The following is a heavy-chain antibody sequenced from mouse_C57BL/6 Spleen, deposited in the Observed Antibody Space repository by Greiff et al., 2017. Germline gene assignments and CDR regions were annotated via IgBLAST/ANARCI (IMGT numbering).Heavy chain of an antibody. CDR3: ARQGYSKNWYCDV. J-gene: IGHJ1*03. D-gene: IGHD2-5*01. CDR1: GYTFTSYW. CDR2: IHPNSGST. Sequence: QVQLQQPGAELVKPGASVKLSCKASGYTFTSYWMHWVKQRPGQGLEWIGMIHPNSGSTNYNEKFKSKATLTVDKSSSTAYMQLSSLTSEDSAVYYCARQGYSKNWYCDVWGTGTTVTVAS. V-gene: IGHV1-64*01.